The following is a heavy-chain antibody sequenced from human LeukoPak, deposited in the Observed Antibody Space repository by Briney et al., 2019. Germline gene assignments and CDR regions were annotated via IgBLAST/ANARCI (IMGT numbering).Heavy chain of an antibody. CDR1: GFTFSSYA. CDR3: ARDPGAAAGTALLDY. CDR2: ISYDGSNK. D-gene: IGHD6-13*01. J-gene: IGHJ4*02. V-gene: IGHV3-30-3*01. Sequence: GSLRLSCAASGFTFSSYAMHWVRQAPGKGLEWVAVISYDGSNKYYADSVKGRFTISRDNSKNTLYLQMNSLRAEDTAVYYCARDPGAAAGTALLDYWGQGTLVTVSS.